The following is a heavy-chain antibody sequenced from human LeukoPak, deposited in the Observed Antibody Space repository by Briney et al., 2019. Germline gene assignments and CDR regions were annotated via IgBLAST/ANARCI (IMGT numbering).Heavy chain of an antibody. CDR3: ARANYYGSGKKDLDY. D-gene: IGHD3-10*01. CDR2: MNPNSGNT. Sequence: ASVKVSCKASGYSFTTYDINWVRQATGQGLEWMGWMNPNSGNTGYAQKFQGRVTMTRNTSMSTAYMELSSLRSEDTAVYYCARANYYGSGKKDLDYWGQGTLVTVSS. J-gene: IGHJ4*02. CDR1: GYSFTTYD. V-gene: IGHV1-8*01.